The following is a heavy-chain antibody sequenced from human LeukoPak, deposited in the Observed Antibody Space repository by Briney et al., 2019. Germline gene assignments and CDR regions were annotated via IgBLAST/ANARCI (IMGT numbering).Heavy chain of an antibody. V-gene: IGHV5-51*01. D-gene: IGHD3-22*01. CDR1: GYSFTSYW. CDR2: IYPGDSDT. Sequence: GESLKISCKGSGYSFTSYWIGWVRQMPGRGLEWMGIIYPGDSDTRYSPSFQGQVTISADKSISTAYLQWSSLKASDTAMYYSARRSITMIVVVHDAFDIWGQGTMVTVSS. CDR3: ARRSITMIVVVHDAFDI. J-gene: IGHJ3*02.